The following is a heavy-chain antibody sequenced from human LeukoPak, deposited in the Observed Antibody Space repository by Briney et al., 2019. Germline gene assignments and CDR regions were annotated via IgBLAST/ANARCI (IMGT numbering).Heavy chain of an antibody. Sequence: GGSLRLSCAASGFTFSSYAMSWVRQAPGKGLEWVSAISGSGGSTYYADSVKGRFTISRDNAKNSLYLQMNSLRAEDTALYYCAKDISGSGSYLVADYWGQGTLVTVSS. V-gene: IGHV3-23*01. CDR1: GFTFSSYA. J-gene: IGHJ4*02. CDR2: ISGSGGST. D-gene: IGHD3-10*01. CDR3: AKDISGSGSYLVADY.